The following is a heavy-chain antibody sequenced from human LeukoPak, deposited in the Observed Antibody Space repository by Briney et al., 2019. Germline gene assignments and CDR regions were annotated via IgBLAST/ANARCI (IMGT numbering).Heavy chain of an antibody. J-gene: IGHJ3*02. D-gene: IGHD3-3*01. Sequence: ASVKVSCKASGGTFSSYAISWVRQAPGQGLEWMGGIIPIFGTANYAQKFQGRVTITADESTSTAYMELSSLRSEDTAVYYCASSITIFGVVIPVAFDIWGQGTMVTVSS. CDR2: IIPIFGTA. CDR1: GGTFSSYA. CDR3: ASSITIFGVVIPVAFDI. V-gene: IGHV1-69*13.